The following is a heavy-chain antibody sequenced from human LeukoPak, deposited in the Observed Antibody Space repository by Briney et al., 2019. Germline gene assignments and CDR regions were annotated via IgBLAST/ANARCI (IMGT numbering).Heavy chain of an antibody. V-gene: IGHV3-23*01. J-gene: IGHJ4*02. CDR2: ISGSGGST. CDR1: GFTFSSYA. CDR3: ARAPYSGSYPFDY. D-gene: IGHD1-26*01. Sequence: PGGSLRLSCAASGFTFSSYAMSWVRQAPGKGLEWVSAISGSGGSTYYADSVKGRFTISRDNAKNSLYLQMNSLRAEDTAVYYCARAPYSGSYPFDYWGQGTLVTVSS.